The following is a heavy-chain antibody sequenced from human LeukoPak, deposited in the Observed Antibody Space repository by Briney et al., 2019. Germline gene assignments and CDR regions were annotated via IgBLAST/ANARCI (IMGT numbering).Heavy chain of an antibody. D-gene: IGHD6-25*01. Sequence: GGSLRLSCAASGFTFSNAWMSWVRQAPGKGLEWVGRIKSKTDGGTTDYAAPVKGRFTISRDNAKNSLYLQMNSLRAEDTAVYYCARVAAEARTNWFDPWGQGTLVTVSS. CDR3: ARVAAEARTNWFDP. CDR2: IKSKTDGGTT. V-gene: IGHV3-15*01. J-gene: IGHJ5*02. CDR1: GFTFSNAW.